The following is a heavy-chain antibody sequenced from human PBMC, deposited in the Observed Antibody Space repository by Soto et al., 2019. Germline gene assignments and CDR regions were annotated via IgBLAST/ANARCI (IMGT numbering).Heavy chain of an antibody. CDR2: IYHSGST. CDR1: GGSISSGGYS. CDR3: ASGIAVAGTPPETPAY. V-gene: IGHV4-30-2*01. J-gene: IGHJ4*02. Sequence: QLQLQESGSGLVKPSQTLSLTCAVSGGSISSGGYSWSWIRQPPGKGLEWIGNIYHSGSTYYNPSLKTRVTISVDRSKTQFSMKLSSVTAADTAVYYCASGIAVAGTPPETPAYWGQGTLVTVSS. D-gene: IGHD6-19*01.